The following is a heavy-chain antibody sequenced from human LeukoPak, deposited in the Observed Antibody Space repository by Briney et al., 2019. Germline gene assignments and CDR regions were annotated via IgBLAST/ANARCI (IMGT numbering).Heavy chain of an antibody. CDR1: GFTFISYA. CDR3: AELGITMIGGV. J-gene: IGHJ6*04. V-gene: IGHV3-48*03. CDR2: IGSSDSTT. D-gene: IGHD3-10*02. Sequence: GGSLRLSCAASGFTFISYAMSWVRQAPGKGLEWLSYIGSSDSTTHYADSVKGRFTISRDNAKNSLYLQMNSLRVEDTAVYYCAELGITMIGGVWGKGTTVTISS.